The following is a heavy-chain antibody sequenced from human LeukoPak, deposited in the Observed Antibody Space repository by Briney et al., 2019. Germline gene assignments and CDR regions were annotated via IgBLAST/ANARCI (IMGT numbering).Heavy chain of an antibody. D-gene: IGHD1-14*01. CDR2: ISDNDGGA. CDR3: AKYITPPGYYYYGMDV. CDR1: GVTFSSHD. J-gene: IGHJ6*02. Sequence: PGGALRLSCAASGVTFSSHDMSWVRQAPGKGLEWVSTISDNDGGAYYADSVKGRFTISRDNSKNTLYLQMNNRRAEDKAVYFCAKYITPPGYYYYGMDVWGQGTTVTVSS. V-gene: IGHV3-23*01.